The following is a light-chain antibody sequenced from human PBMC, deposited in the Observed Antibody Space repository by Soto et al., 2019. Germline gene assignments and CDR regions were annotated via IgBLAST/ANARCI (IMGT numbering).Light chain of an antibody. CDR3: SSYTSSIL. CDR2: DVS. CDR1: SSDVGGYNY. Sequence: QSALTQPASVSGSPGQSITISCTGTSSDVGGYNYVSWYQQHPGKAPKLMIYDVSNRPSGVSNRFSGSESGNTASLTISGLQSEYEADYYCSSYTSSILVGGGTKLTVL. J-gene: IGLJ2*01. V-gene: IGLV2-14*01.